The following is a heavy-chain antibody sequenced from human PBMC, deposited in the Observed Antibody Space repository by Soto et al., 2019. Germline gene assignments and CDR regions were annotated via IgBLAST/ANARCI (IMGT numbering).Heavy chain of an antibody. V-gene: IGHV4-59*08. J-gene: IGHJ6*02. CDR1: GGSISSYY. CDR2: VHHSWGS. CDR3: ARQGFGPLHGLVDV. Sequence: QVQLQESGPGLVKPSETMSLSCTVSGGSISSYYWSWFRQSPGKRMEWIGYVHHSWGSSYNPSLQSGVAISLATSKSQFSRKVTSVTATDTAVYSCARQGFGPLHGLVDVWGQGTTVTVSS. D-gene: IGHD3-10*01.